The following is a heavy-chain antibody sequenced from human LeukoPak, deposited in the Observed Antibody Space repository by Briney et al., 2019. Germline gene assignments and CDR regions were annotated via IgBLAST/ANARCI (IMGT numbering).Heavy chain of an antibody. CDR1: GGTFSSYA. CDR2: IIPIFGTA. D-gene: IGHD3-9*01. J-gene: IGHJ3*02. CDR3: ASSIRYFDWLAKDYAFDI. V-gene: IGHV1-69*06. Sequence: GASVKVSCKASGGTFSSYAISWVRQAPGQGLEWMGGIIPIFGTANYAQKFQGRVTITADKSTSTAYMELSSLRSEDTAVYYCASSIRYFDWLAKDYAFDIWGQGTMVTVSS.